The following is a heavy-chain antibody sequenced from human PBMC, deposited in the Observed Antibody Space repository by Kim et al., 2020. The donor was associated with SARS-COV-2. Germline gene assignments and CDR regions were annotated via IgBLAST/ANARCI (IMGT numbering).Heavy chain of an antibody. V-gene: IGHV1-69*13. CDR2: IIPIFGTA. CDR1: GGTFSSYA. D-gene: IGHD2-15*01. CDR3: ARDREYCSGGSCYWFDP. Sequence: SVKVSCKASGGTFSSYAISWVRQAPGQGLEWMGGIIPIFGTANYAQKFQGRVTITADESTSTAYMELSSLRSEDTAVYYCARDREYCSGGSCYWFDPWGQGTLVTVSS. J-gene: IGHJ5*02.